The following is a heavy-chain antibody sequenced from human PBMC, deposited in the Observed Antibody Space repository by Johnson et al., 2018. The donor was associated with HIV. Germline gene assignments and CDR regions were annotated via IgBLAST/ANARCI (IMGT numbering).Heavy chain of an antibody. CDR2: ISYDGSNK. CDR3: ARNIAGAGRGAFDI. CDR1: GFTFSSYG. J-gene: IGHJ3*02. Sequence: QVQLVESGGGVVQPGRSLRLSCAASGFTFSSYGMHWVRQAPGKGLEWVAVISYDGSNKYYADSVKGRFTISRDNFKNTLYLQMNSLRAEDTAVYYCARNIAGAGRGAFDIWGQGTMVTVSS. V-gene: IGHV3-30*03. D-gene: IGHD6-19*01.